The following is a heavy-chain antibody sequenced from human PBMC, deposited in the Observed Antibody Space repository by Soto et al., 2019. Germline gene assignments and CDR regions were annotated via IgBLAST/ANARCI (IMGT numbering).Heavy chain of an antibody. D-gene: IGHD4-17*01. Sequence: ASVKVSCRASGYTFTKFDINGVRQATGRGLEWMGWMNPNSGNTGYAQKFQGRVTMTRKTSITTAYMELSTLRSEDTAVYYCVRGHYGDYSQWFDPWGQGTLVPVSS. V-gene: IGHV1-8*01. CDR3: VRGHYGDYSQWFDP. CDR2: MNPNSGNT. CDR1: GYTFTKFD. J-gene: IGHJ5*02.